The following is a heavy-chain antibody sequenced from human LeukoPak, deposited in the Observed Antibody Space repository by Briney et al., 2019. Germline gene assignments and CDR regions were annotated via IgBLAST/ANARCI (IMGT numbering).Heavy chain of an antibody. J-gene: IGHJ4*02. Sequence: HPGGSLRLSCAASGFTFSSYAMSWVRQAPGKGLEWVSAISGSGGSTYYADSVKGRFTISRDNSKNTLYLQMNSLRAEDTAVYYCANGGGAIFGVVIIPEDYWGQGTLVTVSS. CDR2: ISGSGGST. V-gene: IGHV3-23*01. D-gene: IGHD3-3*01. CDR1: GFTFSSYA. CDR3: ANGGGAIFGVVIIPEDY.